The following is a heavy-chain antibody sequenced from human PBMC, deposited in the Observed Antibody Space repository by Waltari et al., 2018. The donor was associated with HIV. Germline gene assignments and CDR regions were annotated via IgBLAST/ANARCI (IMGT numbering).Heavy chain of an antibody. D-gene: IGHD2-2*03. J-gene: IGHJ4*02. CDR3: AKNTQSNLDMIFAY. CDR1: GFSFNNYA. CDR2: MYGRDGIT. V-gene: IGHV3-23*01. Sequence: EVQLLESGGGVVQPGGSLRLSCTASGFSFNNYALSWVRQAPGKGLEWVSHMYGRDGITYYAASLQGRFTTSIDNSKNTLYLQMTRLSAEDTAIYFCAKNTQSNLDMIFAYWGQGTLVTVSS.